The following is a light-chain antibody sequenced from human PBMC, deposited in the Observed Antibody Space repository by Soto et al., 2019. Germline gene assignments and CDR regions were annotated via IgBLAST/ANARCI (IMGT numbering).Light chain of an antibody. V-gene: IGLV1-44*01. Sequence: QSVLTQPPSASWAPGQRVTISCSGSSSNIGSNTVNWYQQLPGTAPKLLIYTNNQRPSGVRDRFSGSRSGTSASLAISGLQSEDEADYYCAAWDDSLNGFVFGTGTK. CDR2: TNN. J-gene: IGLJ1*01. CDR1: SSNIGSNT. CDR3: AAWDDSLNGFV.